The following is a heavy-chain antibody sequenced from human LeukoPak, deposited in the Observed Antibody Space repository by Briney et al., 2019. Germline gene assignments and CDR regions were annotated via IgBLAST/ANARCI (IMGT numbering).Heavy chain of an antibody. Sequence: ASVKVSCKASGYTFTSYDINWVRQATGQGLEWMGGIIPIFGTANYAQKFQGRVTITADKSTSTAYMELSSLRSEDTAVYYCAREISTVLAAFDIWGQGTMVTVSS. CDR2: IIPIFGTA. CDR3: AREISTVLAAFDI. V-gene: IGHV1-69*06. CDR1: GYTFTSYD. J-gene: IGHJ3*02. D-gene: IGHD3-3*02.